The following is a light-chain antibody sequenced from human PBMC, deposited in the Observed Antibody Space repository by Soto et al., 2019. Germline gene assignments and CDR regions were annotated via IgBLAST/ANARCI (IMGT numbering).Light chain of an antibody. V-gene: IGKV3-15*01. Sequence: ETVMTQSPATLSVSPGERATLSCRASQSVSSKLAWYQQKPGQAPRLLIYGASTRATGIPARFSGSGSGTDFTLTISRLEPEDFAVYYCQQRSNLITFGQGTRLEIK. CDR2: GAS. CDR1: QSVSSK. CDR3: QQRSNLIT. J-gene: IGKJ5*01.